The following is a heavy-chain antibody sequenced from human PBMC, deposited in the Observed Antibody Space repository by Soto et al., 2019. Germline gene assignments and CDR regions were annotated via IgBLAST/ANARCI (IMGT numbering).Heavy chain of an antibody. CDR1: GFSLSTTGEG. D-gene: IGHD6-6*01. CDR3: AQVDDVAALFAY. CDR2: IYWNDDK. V-gene: IGHV2-5*01. Sequence: QITLKESGPTLVKPTQTLTLTCTFSGFSLSTTGEGVGWIRQPPGKALEWLAVIYWNDDKSYSPSLKSRLTISTDTSKKQVVLTMMNMAPVDTGTYYCAQVDDVAALFAYLGQGTLVTVSS. J-gene: IGHJ4*02.